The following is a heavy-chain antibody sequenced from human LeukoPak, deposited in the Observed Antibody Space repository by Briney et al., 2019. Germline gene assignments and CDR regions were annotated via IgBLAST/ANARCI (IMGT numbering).Heavy chain of an antibody. CDR3: ASQSSYYDFWSGPDI. D-gene: IGHD3-3*01. J-gene: IGHJ3*02. V-gene: IGHV5-51*01. CDR1: GYSFTSYW. CDR2: IYPGDSDT. Sequence: GESLKISCKGSGYSFTSYWIGWVRQMPGKSLEWMGIIYPGDSDTRYSPSFQGQVTISADKSISTAYLQWSSLKASDTAMYYCASQSSYYDFWSGPDIWGQGTMVTVSS.